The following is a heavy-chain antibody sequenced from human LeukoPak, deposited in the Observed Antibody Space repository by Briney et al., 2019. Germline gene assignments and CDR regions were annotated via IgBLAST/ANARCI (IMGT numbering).Heavy chain of an antibody. CDR3: ARHLNNCGDDCYIFDY. J-gene: IGHJ4*02. Sequence: PSETLSLTCTVSGGSISSSSFYWGWIRQPPGKGLEWVASVYYSGSTYYNPSLKSRVTISVDTSKNQFSLKLSSVTAADTAVYYCARHLNNCGDDCYIFDYWGQGTLVTVSS. D-gene: IGHD2-21*01. CDR1: GGSISSSSFY. CDR2: VYYSGST. V-gene: IGHV4-39*01.